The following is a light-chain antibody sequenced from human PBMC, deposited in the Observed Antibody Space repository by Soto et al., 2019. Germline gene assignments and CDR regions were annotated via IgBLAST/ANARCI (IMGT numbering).Light chain of an antibody. V-gene: IGKV1D-12*01. Sequence: DIQKTQSPSSVSASVGDRVTISCRASQGINTWLTWYQQKPGKAPQLLIYAASTLESGVPSRFSGSGSGTDFTLTISSLQPEDFATYYCQQSQSFPLSFGQGTKLEIK. CDR1: QGINTW. CDR3: QQSQSFPLS. CDR2: AAS. J-gene: IGKJ2*01.